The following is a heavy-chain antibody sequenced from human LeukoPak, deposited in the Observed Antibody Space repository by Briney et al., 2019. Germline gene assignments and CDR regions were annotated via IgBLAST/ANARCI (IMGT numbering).Heavy chain of an antibody. CDR2: MNPNSGNT. Sequence: ASVKVSCKASGYTFTTYDINWVRQATGQGLEWMGWMNPNSGNTGYAQKFQGRVTMTRNTSISTAYMELSSLRSEDTAVYYCARGPNKSDGGNSGSTWFDPWGQGTLVTVSS. D-gene: IGHD4-23*01. J-gene: IGHJ5*02. CDR3: ARGPNKSDGGNSGSTWFDP. V-gene: IGHV1-8*01. CDR1: GYTFTTYD.